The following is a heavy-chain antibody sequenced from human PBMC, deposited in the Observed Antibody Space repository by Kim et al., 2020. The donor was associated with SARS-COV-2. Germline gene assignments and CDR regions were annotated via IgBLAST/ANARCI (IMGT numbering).Heavy chain of an antibody. CDR2: IKEDGSTK. CDR3: ARHCRQSSSSPFDY. Sequence: GGSLRLSCAASGFSFSNYWMTWVRQAPGKGLEWVATIKEDGSTKYYVDSVKGRFTISRDNAKNSLYFDLKYLKVEDTAMYDCARHCRQSSSSPFDYWGQGTLVTVSS. D-gene: IGHD6-6*01. CDR1: GFSFSNYW. J-gene: IGHJ4*02. V-gene: IGHV3-7*03.